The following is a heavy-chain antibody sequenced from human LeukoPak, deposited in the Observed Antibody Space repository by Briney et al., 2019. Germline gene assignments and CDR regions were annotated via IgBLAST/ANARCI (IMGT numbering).Heavy chain of an antibody. CDR2: IISSSSYT. J-gene: IGHJ4*02. Sequence: GGSLTLSCAASGFTFSDFYMGWVRQAPGKGLEWVSYIISSSSYTNYADSVKGRFTISRDNAKNSLYLQMNGLRAEDTAVYYCVRAVSVSSYYFDCWGQGTLVTVSS. V-gene: IGHV3-11*05. CDR3: VRAVSVSSYYFDC. CDR1: GFTFSDFY. D-gene: IGHD5/OR15-5a*01.